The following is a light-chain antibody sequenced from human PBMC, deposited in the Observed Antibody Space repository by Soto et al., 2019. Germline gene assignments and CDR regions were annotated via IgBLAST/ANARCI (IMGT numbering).Light chain of an antibody. V-gene: IGKV1-39*01. CDR3: QQSYSTPFT. Sequence: DNQMTQSPSSLSASVGDRDTITCRASQSISSYLNWYQQKPGKAPKLLIYAASSLQSGVPSRFSGSGSGTDFTLTISSLQPEDFATYYCQQSYSTPFTFGPGTKVDV. CDR1: QSISSY. J-gene: IGKJ3*01. CDR2: AAS.